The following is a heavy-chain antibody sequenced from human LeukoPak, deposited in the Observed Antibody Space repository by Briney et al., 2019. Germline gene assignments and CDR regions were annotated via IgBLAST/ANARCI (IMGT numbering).Heavy chain of an antibody. CDR3: ARERRYIPGFGP. D-gene: IGHD1-14*01. J-gene: IGHJ5*02. CDR2: ISYDGSNK. Sequence: GGSLRLSCAASGFTFSSYAMHWVRQAPGKGLEWVAVISYDGSNKYYADSVKGRFTISRDNSKNTLYLQMNSLRAEDTAVYYCARERRYIPGFGPWGQGTLVTVSS. CDR1: GFTFSSYA. V-gene: IGHV3-30*04.